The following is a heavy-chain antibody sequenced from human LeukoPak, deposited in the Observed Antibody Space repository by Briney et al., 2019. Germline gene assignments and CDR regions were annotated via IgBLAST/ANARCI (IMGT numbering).Heavy chain of an antibody. Sequence: GGSLRLSCAASGFSFSTYSMNWVRQAPGKGLEWVSSISSSSNYIHYADSVKGRFTISRDNAENSLYLQMNSLRAEDTAVYYCARAKTYSGSYYDAFDLWGQGTMVTASS. V-gene: IGHV3-21*01. CDR2: ISSSSNYI. D-gene: IGHD1-26*01. CDR3: ARAKTYSGSYYDAFDL. J-gene: IGHJ3*01. CDR1: GFSFSTYS.